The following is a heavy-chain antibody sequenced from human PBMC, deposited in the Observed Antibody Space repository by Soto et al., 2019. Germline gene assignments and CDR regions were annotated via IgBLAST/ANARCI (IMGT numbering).Heavy chain of an antibody. J-gene: IGHJ4*02. CDR3: ARLLGAHNTRPLWLGYCEY. D-gene: IGHD2-15*01. V-gene: IGHV1-46*01. Sequence: VASVNVSCKASGYTFTGYYMHWVRQAPGQGLEWMGIINPSGGSTTYAQKFQGRVVMTSDASTSTVYVELSSLTSEDTAIYFCARLLGAHNTRPLWLGYCEYWCQGTMVTVSS. CDR1: GYTFTGYY. CDR2: INPSGGST.